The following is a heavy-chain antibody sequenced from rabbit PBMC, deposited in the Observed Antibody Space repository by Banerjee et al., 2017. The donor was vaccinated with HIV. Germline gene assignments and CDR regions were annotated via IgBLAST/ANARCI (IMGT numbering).Heavy chain of an antibody. CDR1: GFDLSSYYY. CDR3: ARGYVGYGYPCYFNL. D-gene: IGHD6-1*01. Sequence: QEQLEESGGGLVKPEGSLTLTCKASGFDLSSYYYMCWVRQAPGKGLEWIACIYTGSSGSTYYASWVSGRFTISRSTSLNTVDLKMTSLTAADTATYFCARGYVGYGYPCYFNLWGPGTLVTVS. J-gene: IGHJ4*01. CDR2: IYTGSSGST. V-gene: IGHV1S43*01.